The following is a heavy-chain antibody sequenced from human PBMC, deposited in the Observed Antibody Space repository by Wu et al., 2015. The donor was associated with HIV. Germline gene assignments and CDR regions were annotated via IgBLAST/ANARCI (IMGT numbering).Heavy chain of an antibody. D-gene: IGHD5-24*01. CDR1: GYTFTDYY. CDR2: INPNSGAT. V-gene: IGHV1-2*02. Sequence: QVQLVQSGAEVKKPGASVKVSCKASGYTFTDYYMHWVRQAPGQGLEWMGWINPNSGATDYAQKFQGRVTMTRDTSISTTYMELSRLRSDDTAVYYCAREELRTKLDYWGQGTLVTVSS. CDR3: AREELRTKLDY. J-gene: IGHJ4*02.